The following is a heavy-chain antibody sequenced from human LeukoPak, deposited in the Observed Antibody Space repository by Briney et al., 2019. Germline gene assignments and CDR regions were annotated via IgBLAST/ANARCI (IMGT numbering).Heavy chain of an antibody. CDR3: ARENHGSFDY. D-gene: IGHD1-14*01. CDR1: GFSFSTYY. Sequence: GGSLRLSCAASGFSFSTYYVNWVRQAPWKGLEWVSCISSSSTYIYYADSVRGRFAISRDNAKNSLYLQMNSLRAEDTAVYYCARENHGSFDYWGQGSLVTVSS. CDR2: ISSSSTYI. J-gene: IGHJ4*02. V-gene: IGHV3-21*01.